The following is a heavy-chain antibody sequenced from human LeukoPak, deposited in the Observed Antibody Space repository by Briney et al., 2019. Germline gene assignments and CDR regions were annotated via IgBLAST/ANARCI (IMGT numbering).Heavy chain of an antibody. CDR2: IYHSGST. J-gene: IGHJ4*02. Sequence: SETLSLTCAVYGGSFSGYYWSWVRQPPGKGLEWIGEIYHSGSTNYNPSLKSRVTISVDKSKNQFSLKLSSVTAADTAVYYCARSTGYCSGGSCYHFDYWGQGTLVTVSS. CDR3: ARSTGYCSGGSCYHFDY. D-gene: IGHD2-15*01. V-gene: IGHV4-34*01. CDR1: GGSFSGYY.